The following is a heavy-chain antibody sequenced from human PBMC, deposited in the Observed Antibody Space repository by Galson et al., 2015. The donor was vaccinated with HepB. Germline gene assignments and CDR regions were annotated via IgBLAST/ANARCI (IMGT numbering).Heavy chain of an antibody. D-gene: IGHD6-13*01. CDR2: IYYSGST. V-gene: IGHV4-61*01. CDR3: AREQLVGSWYGGKNDAFDI. J-gene: IGHJ3*02. CDR1: GGSVSSGSYY. Sequence: SETLSLTCTVSGGSVSSGSYYWSWIRQPPGKGLEWIGYIYYSGSTNYNPSLKSRVTISVDTSKNQFSLKLSSVTAADTAVYYCAREQLVGSWYGGKNDAFDIWGQGTMVTVSS.